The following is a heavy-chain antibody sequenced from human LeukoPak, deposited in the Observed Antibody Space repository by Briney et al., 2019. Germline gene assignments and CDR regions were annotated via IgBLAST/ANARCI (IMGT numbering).Heavy chain of an antibody. V-gene: IGHV4-38-2*02. CDR2: IYYSGST. Sequence: GSLRLSCAASGFTFSSHGMHWVRQAPGKGLEWIGSIYYSGSTYYNPSLKSRVTISVDTSKNQFSLKLSSVTAADTAVYYCARENSNGSGYFQHWGQGTLVTVSS. D-gene: IGHD6-19*01. J-gene: IGHJ1*01. CDR1: GFTFSSHGM. CDR3: ARENSNGSGYFQH.